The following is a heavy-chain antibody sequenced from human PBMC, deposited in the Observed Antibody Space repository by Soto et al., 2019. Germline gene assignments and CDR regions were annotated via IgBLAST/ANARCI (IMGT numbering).Heavy chain of an antibody. CDR1: GFTFSDYY. J-gene: IGHJ4*02. CDR2: ISSSDNII. CDR3: ARDLGYYDSSGYFDY. D-gene: IGHD3-22*01. V-gene: IGHV3-11*01. Sequence: NPGGSLRLSCAASGFTFSDYYMSWIRQAPGKGLEWVAYISSSDNIIYYADSVKGRFTISRDNAKNSLYLQTNSLRAEDTAVYYCARDLGYYDSSGYFDYWGQGTLVTVSS.